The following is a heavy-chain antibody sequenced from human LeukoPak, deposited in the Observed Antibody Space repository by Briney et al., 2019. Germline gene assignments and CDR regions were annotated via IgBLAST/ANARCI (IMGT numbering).Heavy chain of an antibody. J-gene: IGHJ4*02. CDR3: ARDSLRYSSSWYFDY. CDR1: GFTFSSYG. Sequence: GGSLRLSCAASGFTFSSYGMSWVRQAPGKGLEWVSAISGSGGSTYYADSVKGRFTISRDNSKNTLYLQMNSLRAEDTAVYYCARDSLRYSSSWYFDYWGQGTLVTVSS. CDR2: ISGSGGST. D-gene: IGHD6-13*01. V-gene: IGHV3-23*01.